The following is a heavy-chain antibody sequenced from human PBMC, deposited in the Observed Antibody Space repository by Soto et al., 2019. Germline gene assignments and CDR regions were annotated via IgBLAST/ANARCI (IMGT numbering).Heavy chain of an antibody. CDR1: GGSISSYY. CDR2: IYHSGST. V-gene: IGHV4-59*01. J-gene: IGHJ4*02. CDR3: ARGILSGYLPFDY. Sequence: SETLSLTCTVSGGSISSYYWSWIRQPPGKGLEWIGYIYHSGSTNYNPSLKSRVTISVDTSKNQFSLKLSSVTAADTAVYFCARGILSGYLPFDYWGQGTLVTVSS. D-gene: IGHD3-22*01.